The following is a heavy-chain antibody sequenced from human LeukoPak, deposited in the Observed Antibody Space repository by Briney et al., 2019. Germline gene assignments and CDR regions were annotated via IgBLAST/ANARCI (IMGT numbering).Heavy chain of an antibody. CDR2: IRQDGSEI. CDR1: GFTFSDYW. Sequence: GGSLRLSCAASGFTFSDYWMTWIRQAPGKGLEWVANIRQDGSEIYYVDSVKGRFTISRDNAKKSLHLQMNSLRAEDTAVYYCARDSWVTLDYWGQGTLVTVSS. J-gene: IGHJ4*02. D-gene: IGHD2-21*02. V-gene: IGHV3-7*01. CDR3: ARDSWVTLDY.